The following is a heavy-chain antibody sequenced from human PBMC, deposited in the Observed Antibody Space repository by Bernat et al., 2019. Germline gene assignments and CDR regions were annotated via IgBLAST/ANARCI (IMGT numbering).Heavy chain of an antibody. CDR3: ASNGITVVGTGGDY. V-gene: IGHV3-74*01. CDR2: INSDGTIV. CDR1: GLTFGSHW. J-gene: IGHJ4*02. Sequence: EVQLVESGGGLVQPGGSLRLSCAVSGLTFGSHWMHWVRQAPGEGLVWVSRINSDGTIVNYAESVEGRFTISRDNAKNTLFLQMYSLRAEDTAVYYCASNGITVVGTGGDYWGQGTLVTVSA. D-gene: IGHD6-19*01.